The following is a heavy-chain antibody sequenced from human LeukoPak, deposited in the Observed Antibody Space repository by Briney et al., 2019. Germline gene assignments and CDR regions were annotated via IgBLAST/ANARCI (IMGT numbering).Heavy chain of an antibody. CDR3: ARVLRAGSSGWYDAFDI. D-gene: IGHD6-19*01. Sequence: EASVKVSCKASGYTFTGYYMHWVRQAPGQGLEWMGWINPNSGGTNYAQKFQGRVTMTRDTSISTAYMELSRLRSDDTAVYYCARVLRAGSSGWYDAFDIWGQGTMVTVSS. J-gene: IGHJ3*02. V-gene: IGHV1-2*02. CDR2: INPNSGGT. CDR1: GYTFTGYY.